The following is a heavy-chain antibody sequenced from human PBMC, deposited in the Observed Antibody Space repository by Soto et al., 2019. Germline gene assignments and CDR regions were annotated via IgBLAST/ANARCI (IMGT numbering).Heavy chain of an antibody. CDR1: GGSISSYY. D-gene: IGHD3-22*01. CDR3: ARHRHYYDSSGSPNNWFDP. J-gene: IGHJ5*02. CDR2: IHYSGST. V-gene: IGHV4-59*08. Sequence: TSETLSLTCTVSGGSISSYYWTWIRQPPGKGLEWIGYIHYSGSTNYNPPLKSRVTISVDTSKNHFSLNLSSVTAADTAVYYCARHRHYYDSSGSPNNWFDPWGQGTLVTVSS.